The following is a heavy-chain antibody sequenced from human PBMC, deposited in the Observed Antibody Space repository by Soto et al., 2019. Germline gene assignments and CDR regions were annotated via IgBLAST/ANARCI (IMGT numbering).Heavy chain of an antibody. CDR3: ARDRSGSYPDYYYSGMDV. CDR1: GFTFSSYA. Sequence: GGSLRLSCAASGFTFSSYAMHWVRQAPGKGLEWVAVISYDGSNKYYADSVKGRFTISRDNSKNTLYLQMNSLRAEDTAVYYCARDRSGSYPDYYYSGMDVWGQGTTVTVSS. D-gene: IGHD1-26*01. V-gene: IGHV3-30-3*01. CDR2: ISYDGSNK. J-gene: IGHJ6*02.